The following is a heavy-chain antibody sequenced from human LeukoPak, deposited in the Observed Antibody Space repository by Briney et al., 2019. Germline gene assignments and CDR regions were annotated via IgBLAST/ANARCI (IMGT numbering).Heavy chain of an antibody. CDR1: GGSFSGYY. Sequence: PSETLSLTCAVYGGSFSGYYWSWIRQPPGEGLEWVGELSHTGNTNYNPSLKSRVTFSVDTSKRQFSLRLKSVTAADTAVYYCARGAYCTSINCYGFDYWGQGILVTVSS. J-gene: IGHJ4*02. V-gene: IGHV4-34*01. D-gene: IGHD2-2*01. CDR2: LSHTGNT. CDR3: ARGAYCTSINCYGFDY.